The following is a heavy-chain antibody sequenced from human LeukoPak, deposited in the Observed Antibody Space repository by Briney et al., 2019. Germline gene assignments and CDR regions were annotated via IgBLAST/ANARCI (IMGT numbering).Heavy chain of an antibody. CDR3: AREREGPYGYLDY. Sequence: SETLSLTCSVSGDSISSARYYWSWIRQPAGKGLEWIGRIYTSGSTDYNPSLKSRVTISVDTSKNQFSLKLSSVTAAETAVYYCAREREGPYGYLDYWGQGTLVTVSS. CDR1: GDSISSARYY. D-gene: IGHD4-17*01. V-gene: IGHV4-61*02. J-gene: IGHJ4*02. CDR2: IYTSGST.